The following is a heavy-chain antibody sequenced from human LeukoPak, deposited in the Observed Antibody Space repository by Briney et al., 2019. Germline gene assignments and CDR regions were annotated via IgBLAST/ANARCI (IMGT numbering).Heavy chain of an antibody. D-gene: IGHD6-19*01. V-gene: IGHV3-15*01. Sequence: GGSLRLSCAAYGVTFSNAWMRWVRQAPGKGLEWVGRIKRKADVGTTDYAPPVKRRFTISRHDSKTTLYLQMNTLTTEVTAVYYSTTDLIAVAGSLTDAFDISGPGTMVTVSS. J-gene: IGHJ3*02. CDR1: GVTFSNAW. CDR3: TTDLIAVAGSLTDAFDI. CDR2: IKRKADVGTT.